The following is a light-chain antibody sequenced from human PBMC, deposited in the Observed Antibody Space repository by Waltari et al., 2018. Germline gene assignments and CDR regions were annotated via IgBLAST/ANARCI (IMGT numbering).Light chain of an antibody. CDR1: QSVSSY. Sequence: EIVLTQSPATLSLSPGARATLPCRASQSVSSYLAWYQQKPGQAPRLRISDASTSATGIPARFSGSGSGTDFTLTISSLEPEDFAVYYCQQRSNWPPITFGQGTRLEIK. J-gene: IGKJ5*01. CDR2: DAS. V-gene: IGKV3-11*01. CDR3: QQRSNWPPIT.